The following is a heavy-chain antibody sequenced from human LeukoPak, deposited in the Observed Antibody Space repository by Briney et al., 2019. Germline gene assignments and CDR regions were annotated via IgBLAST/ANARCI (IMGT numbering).Heavy chain of an antibody. CDR2: INHSGST. J-gene: IGHJ3*02. CDR3: ARAKRWFDAFDI. V-gene: IGHV4-34*01. D-gene: IGHD5-24*01. CDR1: GGSLSGYY. Sequence: SETLSLTCAVYGGSLSGYYWSWIRQPPGKGLEWIGEINHSGSTNYNPSLKSRVTISVDTSKNQFSLKLSSVTAADTAVYYCARAKRWFDAFDIWGQGTMVTVSS.